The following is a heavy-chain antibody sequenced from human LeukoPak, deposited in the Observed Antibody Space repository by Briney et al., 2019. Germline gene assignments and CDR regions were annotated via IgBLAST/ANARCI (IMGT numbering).Heavy chain of an antibody. CDR3: AKGGISSVFHAFDI. D-gene: IGHD2/OR15-2a*01. Sequence: GGSLRLSCAASGFTFSSYAMSWVRQAPGKGLEWVSAISGSGGSTYYADSVKGRFTISRDNSKNTLFLQMNSLRVEDTAVYYCAKGGISSVFHAFDIRGQGTMVTVSS. CDR2: ISGSGGST. V-gene: IGHV3-23*01. CDR1: GFTFSSYA. J-gene: IGHJ3*02.